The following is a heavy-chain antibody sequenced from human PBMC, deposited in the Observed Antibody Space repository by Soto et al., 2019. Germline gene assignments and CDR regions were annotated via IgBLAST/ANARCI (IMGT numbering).Heavy chain of an antibody. CDR1: GGSISSYY. CDR3: ARDQTSTSGMDV. CDR2: IYYSGST. J-gene: IGHJ6*04. Sequence: PSETLSLTCTVSGGSISSYYWSWIRQPPGKGLEWIGYIYYSGSTNYNPSLKSRVTISVDTSKNQFSVKLSSVTAADTAVYYCARDQTSTSGMDVGGKGNALPFSS. V-gene: IGHV4-59*01.